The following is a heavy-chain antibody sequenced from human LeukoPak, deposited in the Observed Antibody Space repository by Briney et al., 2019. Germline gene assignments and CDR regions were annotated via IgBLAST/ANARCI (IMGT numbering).Heavy chain of an antibody. V-gene: IGHV5-51*01. CDR3: ARDYCGGDCRDTFDF. CDR2: IYPGDSDT. Sequence: GESLKISCKGSGYSFVSYWIGWVRQTPEKGLEWVGNIYPGDSDTRYSPSFQGQVTISADKSINTAYLEWNSLKTSDTAIYYCARDYCGGDCRDTFDFWGQGTRVTVSS. J-gene: IGHJ3*01. D-gene: IGHD2-21*02. CDR1: GYSFVSYW.